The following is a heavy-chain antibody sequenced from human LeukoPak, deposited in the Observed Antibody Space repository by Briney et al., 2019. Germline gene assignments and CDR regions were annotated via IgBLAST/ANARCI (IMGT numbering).Heavy chain of an antibody. D-gene: IGHD4-11*01. CDR1: GFIFSNYA. J-gene: IGHJ4*02. CDR2: ISSDGSKK. V-gene: IGHV3-30*04. CDR3: AKKKTDYSYPSSFDY. Sequence: GGSLRLSCAASGFIFSNYAMHWVRQAPGKGLEWEAVISSDGSKKDHADSVRGRFTISRDNSKNTVYLQMNSLRVEDTAVYYCAKKKTDYSYPSSFDYWGQGTLVTVSS.